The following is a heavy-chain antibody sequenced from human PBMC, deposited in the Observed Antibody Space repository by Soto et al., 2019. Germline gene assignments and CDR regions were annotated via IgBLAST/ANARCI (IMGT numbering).Heavy chain of an antibody. D-gene: IGHD3-22*01. Sequence: EVQLLESGGGLVQPGGSLRLSCAASGFTFSSYAMSWVRQAPGKGLEWVSAISGSGGSTYYADSVKGRFTISRDNSKNTLYLQMNSLRAEDTAVYYCAKDGITIIVVVTTDAFDIWGQGTMVTVSS. J-gene: IGHJ3*02. CDR3: AKDGITIIVVVTTDAFDI. V-gene: IGHV3-23*01. CDR1: GFTFSSYA. CDR2: ISGSGGST.